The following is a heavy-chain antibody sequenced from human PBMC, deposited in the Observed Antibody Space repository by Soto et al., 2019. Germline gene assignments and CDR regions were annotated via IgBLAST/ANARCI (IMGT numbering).Heavy chain of an antibody. CDR1: GFIFSNAW. V-gene: IGHV3-15*07. D-gene: IGHD4-17*01. Sequence: EVHLVESGGGLVKPGGSLKLSCAASGFIFSNAWINWVRQAPGKGLEWVGRVKSETDGGTTDFAAPVKGRFAISRDDSKNMVYLEMNRLKTEDTAIYYCTTDSYMTNIIVRLDYWGHGTLVTVSS. J-gene: IGHJ4*01. CDR3: TTDSYMTNIIVRLDY. CDR2: VKSETDGGTT.